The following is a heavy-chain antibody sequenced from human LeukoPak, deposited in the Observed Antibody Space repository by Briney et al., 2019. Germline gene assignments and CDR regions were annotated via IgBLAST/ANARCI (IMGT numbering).Heavy chain of an antibody. J-gene: IGHJ6*03. Sequence: SETLSLTCAVYGGSFSGYYWSWIRQPPGKGLEWIGEINRSGSTNYNPSLKSRVTISVDTSKNQFSLKLSSVTAADTAVYYCARDRRVFRILERPDYYYYMDVWGKGTTVTISS. CDR3: ARDRRVFRILERPDYYYYMDV. CDR1: GGSFSGYY. D-gene: IGHD1-1*01. CDR2: INRSGST. V-gene: IGHV4-34*01.